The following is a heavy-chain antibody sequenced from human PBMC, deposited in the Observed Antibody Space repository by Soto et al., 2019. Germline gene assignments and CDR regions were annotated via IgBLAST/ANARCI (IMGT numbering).Heavy chain of an antibody. J-gene: IGHJ5*02. Sequence: SVKVSFKASGGTFSSYAISWLRQAPGQGLEWMGGIIPIFGTANYAQKFQGRVTITADESTSTAYMELSSLRSEDTAVYYCARNAFSTNGWFDPWGQGTLVT. CDR1: GGTFSSYA. V-gene: IGHV1-69*13. D-gene: IGHD3-16*01. CDR2: IIPIFGTA. CDR3: ARNAFSTNGWFDP.